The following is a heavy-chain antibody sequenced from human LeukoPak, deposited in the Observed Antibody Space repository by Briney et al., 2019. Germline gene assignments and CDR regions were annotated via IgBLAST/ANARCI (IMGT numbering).Heavy chain of an antibody. CDR1: GGSFSGYY. Sequence: SETLSLTCAVYGGSFSGYYWSWIRQPPGKGLEWIGEINHSGSTNYNPSLKSRVTISVDTSKNQFSLKLSSVTAADTAVYYCASRITMVRGVHRPFDYWGQGTLVTVSS. D-gene: IGHD3-10*01. CDR3: ASRITMVRGVHRPFDY. CDR2: INHSGST. J-gene: IGHJ4*02. V-gene: IGHV4-34*01.